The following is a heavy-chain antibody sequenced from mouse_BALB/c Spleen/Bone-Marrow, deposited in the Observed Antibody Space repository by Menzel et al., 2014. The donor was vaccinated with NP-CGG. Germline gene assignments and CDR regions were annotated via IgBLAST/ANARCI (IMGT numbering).Heavy chain of an antibody. V-gene: IGHV5-6-2*01. CDR3: ARLGNDDAMDY. CDR1: GFTFSSYY. Sequence: EVKLMESGGGLVKLGGSLKLSCAASGFTFSSYYMSWVRQTPEKRLELVAAINSNGGSTYYPDTVKGRFTISRDNAKNILYLQMSSLKSEDTALYYCARLGNDDAMDYWGQGTSVTVSS. CDR2: INSNGGST. D-gene: IGHD2-12*01. J-gene: IGHJ4*01.